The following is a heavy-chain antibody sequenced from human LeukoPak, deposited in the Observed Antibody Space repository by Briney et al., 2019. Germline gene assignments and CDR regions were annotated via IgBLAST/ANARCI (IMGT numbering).Heavy chain of an antibody. CDR2: INPNSGGT. CDR1: GYTFTGYY. D-gene: IGHD3-3*01. CDR3: ARGPYYDFWSGYSYTERGWFDP. Sequence: ASVKVSCKASGYTFTGYYMHWVRQAPGQGLEWMGWINPNSGGTNYAQKFQGRVTMTRDTSISTAYMELSRLRSDDTAVYYCARGPYYDFWSGYSYTERGWFDPWGQGTLVTVSS. V-gene: IGHV1-2*02. J-gene: IGHJ5*02.